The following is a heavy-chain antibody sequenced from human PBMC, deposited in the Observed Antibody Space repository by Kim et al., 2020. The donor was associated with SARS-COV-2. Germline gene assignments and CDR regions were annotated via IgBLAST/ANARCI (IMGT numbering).Heavy chain of an antibody. V-gene: IGHV4-59*09. Sequence: YIGTTVYNPSLKSRVTISVGASKNQISLKMTYVTTADTGVYYCARGGGMDVWGQGTTVTVSS. CDR2: YIGTT. D-gene: IGHD1-26*01. J-gene: IGHJ6*02. CDR3: ARGGGMDV.